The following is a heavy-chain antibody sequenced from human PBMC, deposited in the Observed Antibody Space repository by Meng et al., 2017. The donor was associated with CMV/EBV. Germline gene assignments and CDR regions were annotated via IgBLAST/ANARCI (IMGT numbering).Heavy chain of an antibody. CDR1: GGTFSSYA. CDR3: ARLFEEYSSSSGRHYYYYGMDV. D-gene: IGHD6-6*01. V-gene: IGHV1-46*01. J-gene: IGHJ6*02. CDR2: INPSGGST. Sequence: ASVKVSCKASGGTFSSYAISWVRQAPGQGLEWMGIINPSGGSTSYAQKFQGRVTMTRDTSTSTVYMELSSVTAADTAVYYCARLFEEYSSSSGRHYYYYGMDVWGQGTTVTVSS.